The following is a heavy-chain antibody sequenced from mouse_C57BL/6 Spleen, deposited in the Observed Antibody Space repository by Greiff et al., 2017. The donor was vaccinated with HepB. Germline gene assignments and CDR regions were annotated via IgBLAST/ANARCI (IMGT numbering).Heavy chain of an antibody. V-gene: IGHV1-52*01. CDR2: IDPSDSET. CDR3: ASGGARGYYYAMDY. CDR1: GYTFTSYW. Sequence: VQLQQPGAELVRPGSSVKLSCKASGYTFTSYWMHWVKQRPIQGLEWIGNIDPSDSETHYNQKFKDKATLTVDKSSSTAYMQLSSLTSEDSAVYYCASGGARGYYYAMDYWGQGTSVTVSS. J-gene: IGHJ4*01.